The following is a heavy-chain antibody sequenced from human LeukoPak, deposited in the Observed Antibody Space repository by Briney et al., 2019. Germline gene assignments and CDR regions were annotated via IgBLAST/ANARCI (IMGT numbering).Heavy chain of an antibody. CDR3: ARGNGYSSSWYDYYYYYYGMDV. CDR1: GGSISSYY. J-gene: IGHJ6*02. CDR2: IYYSGST. D-gene: IGHD6-13*01. Sequence: SETLSLTCTVSGGSISSYYWSWIRQPPGKGLEWIGYIYYSGSTNYNPSLKSRVTISVDTSKNQFSLKLSSVTAADTAVYYCARGNGYSSSWYDYYYYYYGMDVWGQGTTVTVSS. V-gene: IGHV4-59*12.